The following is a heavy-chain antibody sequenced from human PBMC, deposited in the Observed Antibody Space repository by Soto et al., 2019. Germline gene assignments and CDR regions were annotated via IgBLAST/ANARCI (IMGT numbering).Heavy chain of an antibody. CDR2: MNPYSGRT. V-gene: IGHV1-2*02. D-gene: IGHD6-19*01. CDR1: GYTFTGYY. CDR3: ARGTAVADPLEGDFDY. Sequence: GASVKVSCKASGYTFTGYYMHWVRQAPGQGLEWMGWMNPYSGRTNYAQKFQGRVTMTRDTSIATAYMELSRLKFDDAAVYYCARGTAVADPLEGDFDYWGQGTLVTVSS. J-gene: IGHJ4*02.